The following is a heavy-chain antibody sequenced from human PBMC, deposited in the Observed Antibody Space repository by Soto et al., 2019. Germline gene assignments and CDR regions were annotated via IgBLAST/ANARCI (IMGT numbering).Heavy chain of an antibody. CDR3: ARESGDVDY. CDR1: GFTFSSYA. D-gene: IGHD7-27*01. Sequence: QVQLVESGGGVVQPGRSLRLSCAASGFTFSSYAMHWVHQAPGKGLEWVAVISYDGSNKYYADSVKGRFTISRDNSKNTLYLQMNSLRAEDTAVYYCARESGDVDYWGQGTLVTVSS. J-gene: IGHJ4*02. V-gene: IGHV3-30-3*01. CDR2: ISYDGSNK.